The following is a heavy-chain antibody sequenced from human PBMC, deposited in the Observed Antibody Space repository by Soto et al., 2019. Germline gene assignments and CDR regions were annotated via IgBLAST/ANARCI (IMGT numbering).Heavy chain of an antibody. CDR2: IYPGDSDT. CDR1: GYSFTNYR. CDR3: ARGYGGNSAPFDY. Sequence: PGESLKISCKASGYSFTNYRIGWVRQMPGKGLEWMGVIYPGDSDTIYSPSFQGQVAISADKSINTAYLQWSSLKALDTAMYYCARGYGGNSAPFDYWGQGTLVTVSS. V-gene: IGHV5-51*01. J-gene: IGHJ4*02. D-gene: IGHD4-17*01.